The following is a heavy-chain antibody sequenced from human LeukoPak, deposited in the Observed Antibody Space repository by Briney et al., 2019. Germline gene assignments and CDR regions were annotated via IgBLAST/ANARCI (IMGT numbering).Heavy chain of an antibody. CDR2: ISWNSGSI. CDR1: GFTFDDYA. Sequence: GRSLRLSCAASGFTFDDYAMHWVRRAPGKGLEWVSGISWNSGSIGYADSVKGRFTISRDNAKNSLYLQMNSLRAEDTALYYCAKESSGWYVFDYWGQGTLVTVSS. J-gene: IGHJ4*02. CDR3: AKESSGWYVFDY. D-gene: IGHD6-19*01. V-gene: IGHV3-9*01.